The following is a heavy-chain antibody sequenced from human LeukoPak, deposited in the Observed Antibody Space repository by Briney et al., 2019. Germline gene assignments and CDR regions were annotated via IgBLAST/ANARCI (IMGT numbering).Heavy chain of an antibody. Sequence: GGSLRLSCAASGFTFSSYGMSWVRQAPGKGLEWVSAISGSGGSTYYADSVKGRFTISRDNSKNTLYLQMNSLRAEDTAVYYCAKWTDIVVVVAATLDYWGQGTLVTVSS. CDR3: AKWTDIVVVVAATLDY. V-gene: IGHV3-23*01. D-gene: IGHD2-15*01. CDR2: ISGSGGST. CDR1: GFTFSSYG. J-gene: IGHJ4*02.